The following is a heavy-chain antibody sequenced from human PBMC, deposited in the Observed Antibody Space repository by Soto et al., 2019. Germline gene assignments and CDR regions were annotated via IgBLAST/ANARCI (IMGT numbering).Heavy chain of an antibody. CDR3: AGDSGAYGAHFGD. Sequence: PGGSLRLSCAASGFTVSDSYMIWVRQAPGKGLEWVSLIYSGGTTYFPDPVKGRFALSRDSAKNTLFLQLNSLRVDDTAVYFCAGDSGAYGAHFGDGGQGTLVTVSS. J-gene: IGHJ4*02. CDR1: GFTVSDSY. D-gene: IGHD4-17*01. CDR2: IYSGGTT. V-gene: IGHV3-53*01.